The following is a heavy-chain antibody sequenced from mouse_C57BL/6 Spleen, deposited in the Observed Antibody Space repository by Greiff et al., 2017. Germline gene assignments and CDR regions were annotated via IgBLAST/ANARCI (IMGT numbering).Heavy chain of an antibody. CDR3: ARDPYSNYLSWYFDV. V-gene: IGHV5-16*01. CDR2: INYDGSST. J-gene: IGHJ1*03. CDR1: GFTFSDYY. D-gene: IGHD2-5*01. Sequence: EVQLVESEGGLVQPGSSMKLSCTASGFTFSDYYMAWVRQVPEQGLEWVANINYDGSSTYYLDSLKSRFIISRDNAKNILYLQMSSLKSEDTATYYCARDPYSNYLSWYFDVWAQGPRSPSPQ.